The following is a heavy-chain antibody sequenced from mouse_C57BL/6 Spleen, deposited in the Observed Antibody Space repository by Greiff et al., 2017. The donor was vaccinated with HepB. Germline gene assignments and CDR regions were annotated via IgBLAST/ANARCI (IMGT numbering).Heavy chain of an antibody. CDR3: ARNHYYGSSLWYFDV. V-gene: IGHV2-9-1*01. CDR2: IWTGGGT. J-gene: IGHJ1*03. D-gene: IGHD1-1*01. CDR1: GFSLTSYA. Sequence: VNVVESGPGLVAPSQSLSITCTVSGFSLTSYAISWVRQPPGKGLEWLGVIWTGGGTNYNSALKSRLSISKDNSKSQVFLKMNSLQTDDTARYYCARNHYYGSSLWYFDVWGTGTTVTVSS.